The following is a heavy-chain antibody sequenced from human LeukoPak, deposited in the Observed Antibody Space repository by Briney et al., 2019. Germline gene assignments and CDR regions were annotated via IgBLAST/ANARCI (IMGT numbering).Heavy chain of an antibody. CDR3: ARVSGYYNWFGP. J-gene: IGHJ5*02. CDR2: ITSSSSYI. V-gene: IGHV3-21*01. D-gene: IGHD3-3*01. Sequence: GGSLRLSCAVSGFTFSSYTMNWVRQAPGKGLEWVSSITSSSSYIYYVDSVKGRFTISRDNAKNSLYLQMNSLRAEDTAVYYCARVSGYYNWFGPWGQGTLVTVSS. CDR1: GFTFSSYT.